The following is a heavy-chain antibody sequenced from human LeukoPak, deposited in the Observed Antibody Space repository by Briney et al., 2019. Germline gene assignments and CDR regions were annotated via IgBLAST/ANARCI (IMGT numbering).Heavy chain of an antibody. Sequence: GGSLRLSCAASGFTFSSYSMNWVRHAPGKGLEWVSSISSSSSYIYYADSVKGRFTISRDNSKNTLYLQMNSLRAEDTAVYYCAKTQNYDYGDPFDYWGQGTLVTVSS. D-gene: IGHD4-17*01. J-gene: IGHJ4*02. V-gene: IGHV3-21*04. CDR2: ISSSSSYI. CDR3: AKTQNYDYGDPFDY. CDR1: GFTFSSYS.